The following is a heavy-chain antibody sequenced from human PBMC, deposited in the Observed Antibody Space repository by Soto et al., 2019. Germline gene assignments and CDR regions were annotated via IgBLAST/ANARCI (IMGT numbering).Heavy chain of an antibody. CDR1: GFTYTNYF. CDR3: ARGDGRGSSGFYYYYAMDV. D-gene: IGHD6-25*01. J-gene: IGHJ6*02. Sequence: QVQLVQSGAEVKKPGASVKVSCKASGFTYTNYFFHWVRQAPRQGLEMMAIISPYDGSTHYVQSLQGRVTMTSDTSMSTVYMELSSLRSEDTAVYYCARGDGRGSSGFYYYYAMDVWGHGTTVTVSS. CDR2: ISPYDGST. V-gene: IGHV1-46*04.